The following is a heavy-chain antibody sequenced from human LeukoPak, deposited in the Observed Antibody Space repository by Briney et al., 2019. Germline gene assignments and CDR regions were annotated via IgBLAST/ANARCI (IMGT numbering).Heavy chain of an antibody. CDR2: IYHSGST. V-gene: IGHV4-38-2*02. CDR1: GYSISSGYY. Sequence: LETLSLTCAVSGYSISSGYYWGWIRQPPGKGLEWIGSIYHSGSTYYNPSLKSRVTISVDTSKNQFSLKLSSVTAADTAVYYCARDRGELWFGELPTGWFDPWGQGTLVTVSS. J-gene: IGHJ5*02. CDR3: ARDRGELWFGELPTGWFDP. D-gene: IGHD3-10*01.